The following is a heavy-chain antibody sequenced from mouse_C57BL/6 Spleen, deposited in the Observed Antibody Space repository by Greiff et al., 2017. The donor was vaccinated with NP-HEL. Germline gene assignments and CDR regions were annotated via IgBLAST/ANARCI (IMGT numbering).Heavy chain of an antibody. Sequence: VQLQQPGAELVKPGASVKLSCKASGYTFTSYWMQWVKQRPGQGLEWIGEIDPSDSYTNYIQQFKGKATLTVDTSSSTAYMQLSSLTSEDSAVYYCARRLGRGYFDVWGTGTTVTVSS. V-gene: IGHV1-50*01. CDR2: IDPSDSYT. CDR3: ARRLGRGYFDV. CDR1: GYTFTSYW. D-gene: IGHD4-1*01. J-gene: IGHJ1*03.